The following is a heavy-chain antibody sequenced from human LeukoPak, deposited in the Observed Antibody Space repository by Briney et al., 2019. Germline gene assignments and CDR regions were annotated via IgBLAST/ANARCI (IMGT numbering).Heavy chain of an antibody. CDR2: IKEHGSEK. V-gene: IGHV3-7*03. D-gene: IGHD3-3*01. Sequence: GGSLRLSCAASGFTFSNYWMNWVRQAPGKGLEWVANIKEHGSEKYYVDSVKGRFTISRDNAKKSLDLQMNSLRAEDTAVYYCAKRWLLYSEPHYMDVWGKGTTVTVSS. CDR3: AKRWLLYSEPHYMDV. J-gene: IGHJ6*03. CDR1: GFTFSNYW.